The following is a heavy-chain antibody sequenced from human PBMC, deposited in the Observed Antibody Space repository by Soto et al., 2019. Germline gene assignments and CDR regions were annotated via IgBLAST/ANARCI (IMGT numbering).Heavy chain of an antibody. CDR3: GRGGQGTAKP. D-gene: IGHD2-8*02. V-gene: IGHV3-11*01. Sequence: QVQLVESGGGLVKPGGSLRLSCTASGFTFSAYYMSWIRQAPGKGLEWVSYIRVSGYTTDYAESVRGRFTISRDNAKSSLYLQMKSLRAEDTAVYYCGRGGQGTAKPWGQGTLVTVSS. CDR2: IRVSGYTT. J-gene: IGHJ1*01. CDR1: GFTFSAYY.